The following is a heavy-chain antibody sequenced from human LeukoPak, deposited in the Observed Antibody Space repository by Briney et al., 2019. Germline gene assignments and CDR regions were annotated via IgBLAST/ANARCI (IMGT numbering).Heavy chain of an antibody. D-gene: IGHD3-10*01. J-gene: IGHJ4*02. CDR1: GGSFSGYY. V-gene: IGHV4-34*01. CDR2: INHSGST. CDR3: ARATSTTNYYGSGNFNFDY. Sequence: SETLSLTCAVYGGSFSGYYWSWIRQPPGKGLEWIGEINHSGSTNYNPSLKSRVTISVDTSKNQFSLKLSSATAADTAVYYCARATSTTNYYGSGNFNFDYWGQGTLVTVSS.